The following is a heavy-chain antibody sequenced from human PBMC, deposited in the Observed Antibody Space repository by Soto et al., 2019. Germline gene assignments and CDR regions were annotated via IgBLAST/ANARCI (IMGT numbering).Heavy chain of an antibody. CDR3: ASGMAAAGGGIDY. J-gene: IGHJ4*02. CDR2: IYYSGST. CDR1: CGPIISSSYC. V-gene: IGHV4-39*01. Sequence: SETLPLPWTVSCGPIISSSYCWGWISQTPGKGLEWIGSIYYSGSTYYNPSLKSRVTISVDTSKNQFSLKLSSVTAADTAVYYGASGMAAAGGGIDYWGQGTLDTVSS. D-gene: IGHD6-13*01.